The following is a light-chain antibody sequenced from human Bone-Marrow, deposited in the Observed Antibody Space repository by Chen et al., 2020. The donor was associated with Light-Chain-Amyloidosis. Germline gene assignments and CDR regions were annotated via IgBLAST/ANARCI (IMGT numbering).Light chain of an antibody. V-gene: IGLV3-25*03. CDR3: QSADSSGTYEVI. J-gene: IGLJ2*01. CDR1: DLPTKY. CDR2: RDT. Sequence: SYELTQPPSVSVSPGPTARITGSGADLPTKYAYWYQQKPGQAPVLVIHRDTERPSGVSERFSGSSSGTTATLTISGVQAEDEADYHCQSADSSGTYEVIFGGGTKLTVL.